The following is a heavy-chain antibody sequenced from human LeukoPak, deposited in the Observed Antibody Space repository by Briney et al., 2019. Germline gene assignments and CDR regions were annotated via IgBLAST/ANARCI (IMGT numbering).Heavy chain of an antibody. V-gene: IGHV3-20*04. CDR3: ARFNGDYYRIDY. J-gene: IGHJ4*02. D-gene: IGHD4-17*01. Sequence: SGGSLRLSCAASGFTFDDYGMSWVCQAPGKGLEWVSGINWNGGSTGYADSVKGRFTISRDNAKNSLYLQMNSLRAEDTALYYCARFNGDYYRIDYWGQGTLVTVSS. CDR2: INWNGGST. CDR1: GFTFDDYG.